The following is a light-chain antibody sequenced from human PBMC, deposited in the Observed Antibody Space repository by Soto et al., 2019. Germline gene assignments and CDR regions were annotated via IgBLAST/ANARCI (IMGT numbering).Light chain of an antibody. CDR2: QDT. Sequence: SYELTQPPSVSVSPGQTASITCSGDKLGDKFASWYQQKPGQSPVLVIYQDTKRPSGIPERFSGSNSGNTATLTISGTQATEEATYFCQAWNITTVIFGGGTKVTVL. CDR1: KLGDKF. V-gene: IGLV3-1*01. CDR3: QAWNITTVI. J-gene: IGLJ2*01.